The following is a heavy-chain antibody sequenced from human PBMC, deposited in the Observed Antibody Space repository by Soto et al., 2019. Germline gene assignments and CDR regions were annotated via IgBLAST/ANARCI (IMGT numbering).Heavy chain of an antibody. V-gene: IGHV3-23*01. CDR1: GFTLASFA. D-gene: IGHD1-20*01. Sequence: GRSLRLSCAPSGFTLASFALNWVRQAPGKGLEGVSTVSPGGDVSHYADSVKGRFTMSRDNSRRTLHLQMDSLRAEDAAVYFCVRRAITATTYWSAFDVWGQGTVVTVSS. CDR3: VRRAITATTYWSAFDV. J-gene: IGHJ3*01. CDR2: VSPGGDVS.